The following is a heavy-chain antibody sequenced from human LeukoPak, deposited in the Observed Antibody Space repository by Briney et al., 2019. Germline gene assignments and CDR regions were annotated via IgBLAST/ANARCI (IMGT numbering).Heavy chain of an antibody. D-gene: IGHD5-12*01. V-gene: IGHV4-38-2*01. J-gene: IGHJ4*02. Sequence: SETLSLTCAVSGYSISSGYYWGWIRQPPGKGLEWIGSIYHSGSTYYNPSLKSRVTISVDTSKNQFSLKLGSVTAADTAVYYCARAGYSGYDTPLKYDYWGQGTLVTVSS. CDR1: GYSISSGYY. CDR2: IYHSGST. CDR3: ARAGYSGYDTPLKYDY.